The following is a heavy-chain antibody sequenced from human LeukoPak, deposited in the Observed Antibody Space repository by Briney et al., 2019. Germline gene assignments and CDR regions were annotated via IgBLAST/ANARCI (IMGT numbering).Heavy chain of an antibody. CDR2: IYYSGST. J-gene: IGHJ4*02. V-gene: IGHV4-59*01. CDR1: GGSISSYY. D-gene: IGHD3-3*01. Sequence: SETLSLTCTVSGGSISSYYWSWIRQPPGKGLEWIGYIYYSGSTNYNPSLKSRVTISVDTYKNQFSLKLSSVTAADTAVYYCARSYYDFPGWFDYWGQGTLVTVSS. CDR3: ARSYYDFPGWFDY.